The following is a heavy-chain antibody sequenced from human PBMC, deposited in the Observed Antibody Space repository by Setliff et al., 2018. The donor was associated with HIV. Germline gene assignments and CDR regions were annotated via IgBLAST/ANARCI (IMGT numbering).Heavy chain of an antibody. V-gene: IGHV1-69*10. CDR1: GGTFSYYA. Sequence: SVKVSCKASGGTFSYYAFSWVRQAPGQGLEWMGGLIPIVDITKSTQKFRDRVTFTADESTKTAQMELSGLTFEDTAVYYCAKGPNFEDAFDIWGQGTVVTVSS. D-gene: IGHD2-8*01. CDR2: LIPIVDIT. J-gene: IGHJ3*02. CDR3: AKGPNFEDAFDI.